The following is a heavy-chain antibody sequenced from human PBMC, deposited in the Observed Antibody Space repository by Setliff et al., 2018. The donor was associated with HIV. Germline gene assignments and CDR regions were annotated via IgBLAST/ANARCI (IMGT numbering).Heavy chain of an antibody. J-gene: IGHJ4*02. V-gene: IGHV3-NL1*01. D-gene: IGHD1-1*01. CDR1: GFAFSSYA. CDR2: IGTGGDT. Sequence: GGSLRLSCAASGFAFSSYALHWVRRAPGKGLEWVSAIGTGGDTYYTDSVKGRFTISRDNSKNTLYLQMNSLRAEDTAVYYCAKDINWAFDYWGQGILVTVSS. CDR3: AKDINWAFDY.